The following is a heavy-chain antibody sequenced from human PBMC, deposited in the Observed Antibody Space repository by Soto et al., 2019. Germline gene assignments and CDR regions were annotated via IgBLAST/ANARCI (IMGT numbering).Heavy chain of an antibody. Sequence: PGGSLRLSCAASGFSFSNYAMNWVRQAPGKGLEWVSAISAGGSNTNYADSVKGRFTISSDNSENTLYLQMNGLRADDTAVYYCAKEYSTSFDYWGQGTPGTVAS. CDR3: AKEYSTSFDY. V-gene: IGHV3-23*01. CDR2: ISAGGSNT. J-gene: IGHJ4*02. D-gene: IGHD6-6*01. CDR1: GFSFSNYA.